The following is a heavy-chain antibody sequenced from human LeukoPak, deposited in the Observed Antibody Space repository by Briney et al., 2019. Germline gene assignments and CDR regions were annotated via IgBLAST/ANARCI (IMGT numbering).Heavy chain of an antibody. J-gene: IGHJ6*02. CDR2: ISDSGGSA. Sequence: PGGSLRLSCAASGFTFSTYAMSWVRQAPGKGLEWVSAISDSGGSAYYADSVKGRFTISRDNSQNTLYLQINSLGAEDTAVYYCAPRWTSAARSYGMDVWGQGTTVTVSS. CDR3: APRWTSAARSYGMDV. CDR1: GFTFSTYA. D-gene: IGHD4-23*01. V-gene: IGHV3-23*01.